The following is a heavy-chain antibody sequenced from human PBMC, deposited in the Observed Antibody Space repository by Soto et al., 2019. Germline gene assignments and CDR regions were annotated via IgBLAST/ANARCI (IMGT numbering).Heavy chain of an antibody. CDR1: GFTFSSYS. J-gene: IGHJ4*02. Sequence: EVQLVESGGGLVKPGGSLRLSCAASGFTFSSYSMNWVRQAPGKGLEWVSSISSSSSYIYYADSVKGRFTISRDNAKNPLYLQMNSLRAEDTAVYYCAREVLLPRKADFDSWGQGTLVTVSS. D-gene: IGHD3-3*01. CDR3: AREVLLPRKADFDS. CDR2: ISSSSSYI. V-gene: IGHV3-21*01.